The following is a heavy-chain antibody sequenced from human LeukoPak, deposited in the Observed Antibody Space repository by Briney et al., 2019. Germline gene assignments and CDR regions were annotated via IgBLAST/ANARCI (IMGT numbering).Heavy chain of an antibody. CDR1: GGSVSGYY. CDR3: ATRIAAAASFDY. V-gene: IGHV4-4*07. J-gene: IGHJ4*02. Sequence: SETLSLTCTVSGGSVSGYYWSWIRQPAGRGLEWIGRIYTTGSTNYNPSLKSRVTMSVDTSKNQFSLKLSSVTAADTAVYYCATRIAAAASFDYWGQGTLATVSS. D-gene: IGHD6-13*01. CDR2: IYTTGST.